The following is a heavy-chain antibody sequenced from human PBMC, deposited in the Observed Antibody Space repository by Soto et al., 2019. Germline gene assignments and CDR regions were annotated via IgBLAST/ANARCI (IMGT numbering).Heavy chain of an antibody. CDR2: IIPIFGTA. V-gene: IGHV1-69*12. J-gene: IGHJ3*02. Sequence: QVQRVQSGAEVKKPGSSVKVSCKASGGTFSSYAISWVRQAPGQGLEWMGGIIPIFGTANYAQKFQGSVTITADESTSTAYMDLSSLRSDDTAVYYCADPHDYSNDGDAFDIWGHGTMVTVSS. CDR1: GGTFSSYA. D-gene: IGHD4-4*01. CDR3: ADPHDYSNDGDAFDI.